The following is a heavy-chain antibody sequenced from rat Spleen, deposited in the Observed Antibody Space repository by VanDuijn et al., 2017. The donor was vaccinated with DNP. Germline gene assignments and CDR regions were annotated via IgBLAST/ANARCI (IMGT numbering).Heavy chain of an antibody. D-gene: IGHD4-1*01. V-gene: IGHV5-22*01. Sequence: EVQLVESGGGLVQPGGSLKLSCAASGFTFRDYYMAWVRQAPTKGLEWVAYRSYDGGSTYNGDSVKGRFTISRDNAKSTLFLQMNSLRSEDMATYYCARHVLPLRVWDYWGQGVMVTVSS. J-gene: IGHJ2*01. CDR3: ARHVLPLRVWDY. CDR1: GFTFRDYY. CDR2: RSYDGGST.